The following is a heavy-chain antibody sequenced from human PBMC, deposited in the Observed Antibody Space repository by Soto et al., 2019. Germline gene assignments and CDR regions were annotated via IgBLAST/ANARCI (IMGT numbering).Heavy chain of an antibody. CDR1: GYSFTSYW. D-gene: IGHD5-12*01. CDR3: ARGVKMATPHKYSFDY. J-gene: IGHJ4*02. CDR2: VDPSDSSI. V-gene: IGHV5-10-1*01. Sequence: GESLKISCKGSGYSFTSYWITWVRQMPVKGLEWVGMVDPSDSSINYGPSFRGHVTISADRSISTAYLQWSSLKASDTAVYFCARGVKMATPHKYSFDYWGQGTLVTVSS.